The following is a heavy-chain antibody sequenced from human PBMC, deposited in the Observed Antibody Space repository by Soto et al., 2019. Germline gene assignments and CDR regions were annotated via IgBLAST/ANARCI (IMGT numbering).Heavy chain of an antibody. CDR2: ISYDGSNK. D-gene: IGHD6-13*01. Sequence: GGSLRLSCAASGFTFSSYGMHWVRQAPGKGLEWVAVISYDGSNKYYADSVKGRFTISRDNSKNTLYLQMNSLRAEDTAVYYCAKHPVAGTPFYYYYYYGMDVWGQGTTVTVSS. CDR1: GFTFSSYG. CDR3: AKHPVAGTPFYYYYYYGMDV. V-gene: IGHV3-30*18. J-gene: IGHJ6*02.